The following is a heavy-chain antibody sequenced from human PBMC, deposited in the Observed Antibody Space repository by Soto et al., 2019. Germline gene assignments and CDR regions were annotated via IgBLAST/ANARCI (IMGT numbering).Heavy chain of an antibody. CDR2: IYPGDADI. V-gene: IGHV5-51*01. D-gene: IGHD2-21*01. J-gene: IGHJ5*02. CDR3: ARGIEKARIGWFDP. CDR1: GYRFTSFW. Sequence: PGESLKISCKGSGYRFTSFWIGWVRQMPGKGLEWLGIIYPGDADIRYTPSFQGQVTMSADKSISTAYLQWSSLQASDTAIYYCARGIEKARIGWFDPWGQGTLVTVSS.